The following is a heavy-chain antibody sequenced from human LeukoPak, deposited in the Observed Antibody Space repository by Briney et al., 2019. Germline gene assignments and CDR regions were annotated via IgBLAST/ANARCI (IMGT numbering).Heavy chain of an antibody. CDR1: GSTFSSYA. CDR2: ISGSGGST. D-gene: IGHD5-18*01. J-gene: IGHJ4*02. V-gene: IGHV3-23*01. CDR3: ASVDTAMDGGYFDY. Sequence: PGGSLRLSCAASGSTFSSYAMSWVRQAPGKGLEWVSAISGSGGSTYYADSVKGRFTISRDNSKNTLYLQMNSLRAEDTAVYYCASVDTAMDGGYFDYWGQGTLVTVSS.